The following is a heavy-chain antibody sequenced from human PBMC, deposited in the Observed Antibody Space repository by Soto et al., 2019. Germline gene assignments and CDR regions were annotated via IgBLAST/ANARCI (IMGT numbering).Heavy chain of an antibody. D-gene: IGHD3-22*01. CDR1: GGSISSYY. V-gene: IGHV4-59*01. J-gene: IGHJ4*02. Sequence: QVQLQESGPGLVKPSETLSLTCTVSGGSISSYYWSWIRQPPGKGLEWIGYIYYSGSTNYNPSLKSRVTISVDTSKNQFALKLSSVTAADTAVYYCARDNYYDSSGYYPFDYCCQGTLVTVSS. CDR3: ARDNYYDSSGYYPFDY. CDR2: IYYSGST.